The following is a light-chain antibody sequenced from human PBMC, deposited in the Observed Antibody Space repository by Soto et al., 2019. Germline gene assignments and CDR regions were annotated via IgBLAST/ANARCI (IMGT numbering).Light chain of an antibody. CDR2: GAS. CDR3: QQYGTSPC. J-gene: IGKJ3*01. CDR1: QSVSSSY. Sequence: IVFTPSPCTVSFSPGARATFSCRASQSVSSSYLAWYQQKPGQAPRLLIYGASSRATGIPDRFSGSGSGTDFTLTISRLEPEDFAVYYCQQYGTSPCFGPWT. V-gene: IGKV3-20*01.